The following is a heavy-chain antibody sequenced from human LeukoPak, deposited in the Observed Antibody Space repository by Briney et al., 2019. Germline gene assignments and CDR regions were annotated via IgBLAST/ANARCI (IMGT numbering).Heavy chain of an antibody. V-gene: IGHV4-59*12. CDR1: DGAIAGYS. D-gene: IGHD1-1*01. J-gene: IGHJ4*02. Sequence: SETLSLTCTVSDGAIAGYSWSWIRQPPGKGLEWIGYIYYSGDTNYNPSLQSRVTVSVDTSKNQFSLKLSSVTAADTAVYYCARQGELEVFDYWGQGTLVTVSS. CDR3: ARQGELEVFDY. CDR2: IYYSGDT.